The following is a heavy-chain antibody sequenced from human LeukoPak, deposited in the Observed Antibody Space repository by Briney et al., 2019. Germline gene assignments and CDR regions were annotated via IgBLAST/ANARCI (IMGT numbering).Heavy chain of an antibody. D-gene: IGHD6-13*01. CDR2: INHSGST. V-gene: IGHV4-34*01. CDR1: GGSFSGYY. CDR3: ARSSRIAAAGFFFDY. J-gene: IGHJ4*02. Sequence: SETLSLTCAVYGGSFSGYYWSWIRQPPGKGLEWIGEINHSGSTNYNPSLKSRVTILVDTSKNQFSLKLSSVTAADTAVYYCARSSRIAAAGFFFDYWGQGTLVTVSS.